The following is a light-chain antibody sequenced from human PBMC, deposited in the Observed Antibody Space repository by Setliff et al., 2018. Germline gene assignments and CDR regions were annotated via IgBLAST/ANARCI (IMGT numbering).Light chain of an antibody. J-gene: IGLJ1*01. CDR3: SSYTSRSTYV. CDR2: EVS. Sequence: QSALTQPPSVSGSPGQSVTISCTGTSSDVGNYDRVSWYQQPPGTAPKLMIYEVSSRPSGVPDRFSGSKSGNTASLTISGLQADDEADYYCSSYTSRSTYVFGTGTKVT. CDR1: SSDVGNYDR. V-gene: IGLV2-18*02.